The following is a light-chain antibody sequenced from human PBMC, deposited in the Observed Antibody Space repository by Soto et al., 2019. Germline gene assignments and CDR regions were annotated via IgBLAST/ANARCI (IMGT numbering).Light chain of an antibody. Sequence: EIVLTQSPGTLSLSPGERATLSCRASQSVSSRYLTWYQQKPGQAPRLLIYGASSRATGIPDRFSGSGSGTDFTLTISRLEPEDFAVYSCQQYGGSPPITFGQGKRLEIK. J-gene: IGKJ5*01. CDR1: QSVSSRY. CDR3: QQYGGSPPIT. CDR2: GAS. V-gene: IGKV3-20*01.